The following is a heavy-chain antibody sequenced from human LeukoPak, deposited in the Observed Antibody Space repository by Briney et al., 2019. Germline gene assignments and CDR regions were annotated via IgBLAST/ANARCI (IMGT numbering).Heavy chain of an antibody. CDR2: ISGSGGST. CDR1: GFTFSSYA. D-gene: IGHD3/OR15-3a*01. CDR3: ARDRTYYFDD. J-gene: IGHJ4*02. Sequence: PGGSLRLSCAASGFTFSSYAMSWVRQAPGRGLEWVSAISGSGGSTYYADSVKGRFTISRDNSKNTLYLQMNSLRAEDTAMYYCARDRTYYFDDWGQGTLVTVSS. V-gene: IGHV3-23*01.